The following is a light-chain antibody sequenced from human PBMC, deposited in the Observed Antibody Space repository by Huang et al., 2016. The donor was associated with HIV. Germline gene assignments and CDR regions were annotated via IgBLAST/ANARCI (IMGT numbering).Light chain of an antibody. J-gene: IGKJ3*01. CDR2: WSS. CDR1: QSILYNSISKNY. CDR3: QQYFDTPFT. Sequence: DIVMTQFPDSLAVSLGERATINCKSSQSILYNSISKNYVAWYQQRPGQPPKLLLYWSSTRASGVPDRFSGSGSGTDFTLSISSLQADDVAIYYCQQYFDTPFTFGPGTRVHL. V-gene: IGKV4-1*01.